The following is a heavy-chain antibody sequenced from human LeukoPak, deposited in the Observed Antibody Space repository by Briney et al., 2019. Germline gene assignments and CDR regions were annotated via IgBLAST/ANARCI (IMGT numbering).Heavy chain of an antibody. Sequence: ASVKVSCKVSGYTLTELSMHWVRQAPGKGLEWMGGFDPEDGETIYAQKFQGRVTMTEDTSTDTAYMELSSLRSEDTAVYYCATLGEGYSYGNWFDPWGQGTLVTVSS. CDR3: ATLGEGYSYGNWFDP. V-gene: IGHV1-24*01. J-gene: IGHJ5*02. D-gene: IGHD5-18*01. CDR1: GYTLTELS. CDR2: FDPEDGET.